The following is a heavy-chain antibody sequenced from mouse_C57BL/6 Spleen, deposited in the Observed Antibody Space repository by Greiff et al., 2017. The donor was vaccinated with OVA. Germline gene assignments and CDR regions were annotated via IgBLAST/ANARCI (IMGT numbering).Heavy chain of an antibody. CDR1: GYTFTEYT. J-gene: IGHJ4*01. Sequence: VQLVESGAELVKPGASVKLSCKASGYTFTEYTIHWVKQRSGQGLEWIGWFYPGSGSIKYNEKFKDKATLTADKSSSTVYMELSRLTSEDSAVYFCARHEEGYYDYDYAMDYWGQGTSVTVSS. V-gene: IGHV1-62-2*01. CDR2: FYPGSGSI. CDR3: ARHEEGYYDYDYAMDY. D-gene: IGHD2-4*01.